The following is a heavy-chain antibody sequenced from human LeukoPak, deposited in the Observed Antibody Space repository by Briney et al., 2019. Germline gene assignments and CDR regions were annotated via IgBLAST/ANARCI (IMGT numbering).Heavy chain of an antibody. Sequence: GGSLRLSCAASGFTFSSDAMHWVRQAPGKGLEWVAAISYDGSNKNYADSVKGRFTISRDNSKNTLYLQMDNLRAEDTAVYYCARVTTAIPDAFDIWGQGTMVTVSS. J-gene: IGHJ3*02. V-gene: IGHV3-30*04. D-gene: IGHD2-21*02. CDR3: ARVTTAIPDAFDI. CDR2: ISYDGSNK. CDR1: GFTFSSDA.